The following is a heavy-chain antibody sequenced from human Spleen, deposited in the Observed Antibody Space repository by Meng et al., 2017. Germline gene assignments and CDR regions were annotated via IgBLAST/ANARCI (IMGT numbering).Heavy chain of an antibody. CDR1: GGSFSGYY. CDR3: ARGPTTMAHDFDY. CDR2: INHSGST. V-gene: IGHV4-34*01. J-gene: IGHJ4*02. Sequence: GQLQQWGAGLFEPSEALSLTCAVYGGSFSGYYWSWIRQPPGKGLEWIGEINHSGSTNYNPSLESRATISVDTSQNNLSLKLSSVTAADSAVYYCARGPTTMAHDFDYWGQGTLVTVSS. D-gene: IGHD4-11*01.